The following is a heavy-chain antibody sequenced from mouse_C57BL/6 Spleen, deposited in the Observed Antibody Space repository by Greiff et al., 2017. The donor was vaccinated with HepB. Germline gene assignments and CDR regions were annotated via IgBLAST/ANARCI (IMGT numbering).Heavy chain of an antibody. J-gene: IGHJ1*03. V-gene: IGHV1-42*01. CDR3: ARWDDMDWYLDV. D-gene: IGHD4-1*01. CDR2: INPSTGGT. CDR1: GYSFTGYY. Sequence: VQLQQSGPELVKPGASVKISCKASGYSFTGYYMNWVKQSPEKSLEWIGEINPSTGGTTYNQKFKAKATLTVDKSSSTAYMQLKSLTSEDSAGYYCARWDDMDWYLDVWGTGTTVTVSS.